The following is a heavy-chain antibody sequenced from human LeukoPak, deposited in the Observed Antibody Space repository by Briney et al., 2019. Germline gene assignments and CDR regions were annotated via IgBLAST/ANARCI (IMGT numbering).Heavy chain of an antibody. J-gene: IGHJ4*02. Sequence: GGSLQISCQGSGSPFTSYWIGGARKLQGKGLEWMGIIYPGDSDTRYSPSFQGQVTISADKSISTAYLQWSSLKASDTAMYYCARRISWGAAYYFDYWGQGTLVTVSS. CDR3: ARRISWGAAYYFDY. CDR2: IYPGDSDT. CDR1: GSPFTSYW. V-gene: IGHV5-51*01. D-gene: IGHD6-13*01.